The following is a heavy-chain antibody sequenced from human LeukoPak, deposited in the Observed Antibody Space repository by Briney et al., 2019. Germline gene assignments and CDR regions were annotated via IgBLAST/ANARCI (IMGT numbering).Heavy chain of an antibody. CDR2: ISSSSSTI. J-gene: IGHJ6*03. V-gene: IGHV3-48*04. D-gene: IGHD3-16*02. Sequence: GGSLRLSCAASGFTFSSFGMNWVRQAPGKGLEWVSYISSSSSTIYYADAVKGRFTISRDNAKNSLYLKMNSLRAEDTAVYKCARLTSLGELSLTGQYYYYYMDVWGKGTTVTVSS. CDR1: GFTFSSFG. CDR3: ARLTSLGELSLTGQYYYYYMDV.